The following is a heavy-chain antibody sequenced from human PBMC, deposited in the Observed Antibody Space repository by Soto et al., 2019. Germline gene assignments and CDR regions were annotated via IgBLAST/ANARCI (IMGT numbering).Heavy chain of an antibody. D-gene: IGHD6-19*01. V-gene: IGHV1-69*10. CDR1: GDSFSSYA. CDR2: IIPNLTTT. J-gene: IGHJ4*02. CDR3: ATGIAVAADY. Sequence: SVKVFCKVSGDSFSSYAISWVRQAPGQGLEWMGWIIPNLTTTNYAQKFQDRVTMTTNTSISTAYMELSSLRSEDTAVYYCATGIAVAADYWGQGTLVTVSS.